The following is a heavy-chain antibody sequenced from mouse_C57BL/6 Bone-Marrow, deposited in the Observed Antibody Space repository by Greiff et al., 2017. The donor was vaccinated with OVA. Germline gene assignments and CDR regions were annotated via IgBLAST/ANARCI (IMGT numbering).Heavy chain of an antibody. CDR3: AIKDYSYAMDY. CDR1: GYTFTSYW. CDR2: IHPSVSDT. D-gene: IGHD2-12*01. Sequence: QVQLQQPGAELVKPGASVKVSCKASGYTFTSYWMHWVKQRPGQGLEWIGRIHPSVSDTNYNQKFKGKATLTVDKSSSTAYMQLSSLTSEDSAVYYCAIKDYSYAMDYWGQGTSVTVSS. J-gene: IGHJ4*01. V-gene: IGHV1-74*01.